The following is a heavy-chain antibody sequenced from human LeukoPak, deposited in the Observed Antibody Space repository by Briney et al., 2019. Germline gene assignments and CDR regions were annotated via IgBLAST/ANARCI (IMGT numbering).Heavy chain of an antibody. Sequence: GGSLRLSCAASGFTFSSYTMNWVRQAPGKGLEWVSSISSSSSYIYYADSVKGRFTISRDNAKNSLYLQMNSLRAEDTAVYYCARVWVVSAVTDYWGQGTLVTVSS. J-gene: IGHJ4*02. CDR2: ISSSSSYI. D-gene: IGHD2-2*01. CDR3: ARVWVVSAVTDY. CDR1: GFTFSSYT. V-gene: IGHV3-21*01.